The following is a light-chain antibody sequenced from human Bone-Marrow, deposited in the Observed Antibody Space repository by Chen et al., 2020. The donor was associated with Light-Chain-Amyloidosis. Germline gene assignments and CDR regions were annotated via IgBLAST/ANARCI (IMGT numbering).Light chain of an antibody. Sequence: QSVLTQPPSASGTPGQRVTISCSGASYNIEINYVYWYQHFPGAAPNLFIHRNNQRPSGVPDRFAASKSGTSAFLAISGLRSEDEADYDCAAWGGSLGGYVFGTGTKVIVL. CDR3: AAWGGSLGGYV. CDR1: SYNIEINY. V-gene: IGLV1-47*01. CDR2: RNN. J-gene: IGLJ1*01.